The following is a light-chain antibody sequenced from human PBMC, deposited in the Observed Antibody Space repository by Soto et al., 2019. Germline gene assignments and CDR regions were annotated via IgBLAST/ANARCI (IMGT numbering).Light chain of an antibody. CDR3: QQYNDWPPWT. V-gene: IGKV3-15*01. Sequence: EIVMTQTPATLSVSPGERATLSCRASQGVSSNLAWYQQEPGQAPRLVIYGASTRATGIPARFSGSGSGTEFTLTISSLQSEDFAVYYCQQYNDWPPWTFGQGTKVDIK. CDR2: GAS. CDR1: QGVSSN. J-gene: IGKJ1*01.